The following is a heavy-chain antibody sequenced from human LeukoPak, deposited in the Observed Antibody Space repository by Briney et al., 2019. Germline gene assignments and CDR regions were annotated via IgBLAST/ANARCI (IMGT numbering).Heavy chain of an antibody. V-gene: IGHV3-64D*06. D-gene: IGHD3-3*01. CDR2: ISSNGGST. CDR3: VKVSAEYDFWSGNHFDY. Sequence: PGGSLRLSCAASGFSFSNYWMHWVRQAPGKGLEYVSAISSNGGSTYYADSVKGRFTISRDNSKNTLYLQMSSLRAEDTAVYYCVKVSAEYDFWSGNHFDYWGQGTLVTASS. CDR1: GFSFSNYW. J-gene: IGHJ4*02.